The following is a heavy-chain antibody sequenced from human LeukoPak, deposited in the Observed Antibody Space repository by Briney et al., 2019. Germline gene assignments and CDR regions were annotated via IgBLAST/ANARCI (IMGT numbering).Heavy chain of an antibody. D-gene: IGHD2-15*01. V-gene: IGHV3-21*01. CDR1: GFTFSSYS. CDR2: ISGSSSYT. CDR3: ARGGRYCSGGSCSTTFDY. Sequence: GGSLRLSCAASGFTFSSYSMNWVRQAPGKGLEWVSSISGSSSYTYYADSVKGRFTISKNSLYLQMNSLRAEDTAVYYCARGGRYCSGGSCSTTFDYWGQGTLVTVSS. J-gene: IGHJ4*02.